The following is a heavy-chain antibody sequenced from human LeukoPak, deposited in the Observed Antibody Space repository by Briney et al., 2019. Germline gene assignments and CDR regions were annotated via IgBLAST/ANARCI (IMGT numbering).Heavy chain of an antibody. V-gene: IGHV1-69*13. CDR3: ARAPSMRFGATPYYYYYYMDV. CDR1: GGTFSSYA. J-gene: IGHJ6*03. CDR2: IIPIFGTA. D-gene: IGHD3-10*01. Sequence: SVKVSCKASGGTFSSYAISWVRQAPGQGLEWMGGIIPIFGTANYAQKFQGRVTITADESTSTAYMELSSLRSEDTAVYYCARAPSMRFGATPYYYYYYMDVWGKGTTVTISS.